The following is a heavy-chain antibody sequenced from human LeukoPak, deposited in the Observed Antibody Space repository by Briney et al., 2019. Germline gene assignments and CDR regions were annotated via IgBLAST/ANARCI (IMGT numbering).Heavy chain of an antibody. V-gene: IGHV1-2*02. D-gene: IGHD3-22*01. J-gene: IGHJ6*02. CDR3: ARVVVRRGYYYYYGMDV. CDR2: INPNSGGT. Sequence: ASVKVSCKASGYTFTGYYMHWVRQAPGQGLEWMGWINPNSGGTNYAQKFQGRVTVTRDTSISTAYMELSRLRSDDTAVYYCARVVVRRGYYYYYGMDVWGQGTTVTVSS. CDR1: GYTFTGYY.